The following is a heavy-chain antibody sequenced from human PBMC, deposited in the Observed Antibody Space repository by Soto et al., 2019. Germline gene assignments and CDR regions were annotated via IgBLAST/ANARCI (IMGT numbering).Heavy chain of an antibody. D-gene: IGHD6-13*01. J-gene: IGHJ1*01. Sequence: GGSLRLSCAASGFAFSSYSMNWVRQAPGKGLEWVSDISSSGSTIYYADSVKGRFTISRDNAKNSLYLQMNSLRAEDTAEYYCARDPLPYSSSWHFQHWGQGTLVTVSS. V-gene: IGHV3-48*01. CDR1: GFAFSSYS. CDR3: ARDPLPYSSSWHFQH. CDR2: ISSSGSTI.